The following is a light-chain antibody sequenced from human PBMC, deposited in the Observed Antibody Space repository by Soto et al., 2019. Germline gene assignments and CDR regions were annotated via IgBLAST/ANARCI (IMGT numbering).Light chain of an antibody. J-gene: IGKJ2*01. CDR3: QQYGSSPYT. CDR1: QSVSSSY. V-gene: IGKV3-20*01. Sequence: EIGLTQSPGTLSLSPGERATLSCRASQSVSSSYLAWYQQKPGQAPRLLIYGASSRATGIPDRFSGSGSGPDFTLTISRLVPEDFAVYYCQQYGSSPYTFGQGTKLEIK. CDR2: GAS.